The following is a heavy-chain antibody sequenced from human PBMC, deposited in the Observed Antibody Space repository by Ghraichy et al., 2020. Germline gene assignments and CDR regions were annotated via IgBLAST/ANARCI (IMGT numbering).Heavy chain of an antibody. CDR2: ISYDGSNK. J-gene: IGHJ4*02. CDR3: AKLIYYDSSFY. Sequence: GGSLRLSCAAPGFTFSSYGMHWVRQAPGKGLEWVAVISYDGSNKYYADSVKGRFTISRDNSKNTLYLQMNSLRAEDTAVYYCAKLIYYDSSFYWGQGTLVTVSS. CDR1: GFTFSSYG. D-gene: IGHD3-22*01. V-gene: IGHV3-30*18.